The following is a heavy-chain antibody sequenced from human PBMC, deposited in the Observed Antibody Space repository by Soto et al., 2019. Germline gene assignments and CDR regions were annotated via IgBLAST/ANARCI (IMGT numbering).Heavy chain of an antibody. Sequence: PSETLSLTCTVSDGSISSYYWSWIRQPPGKGLEWIGYIYGTGTTNYSPSLTNRVTISVDMSKNQFSLRLSSVTAADTAVYYCAGFSSGTYLFDYWGQGTLVTVSS. J-gene: IGHJ4*02. CDR1: DGSISSYY. V-gene: IGHV4-59*01. CDR2: IYGTGTT. CDR3: AGFSSGTYLFDY. D-gene: IGHD1-26*01.